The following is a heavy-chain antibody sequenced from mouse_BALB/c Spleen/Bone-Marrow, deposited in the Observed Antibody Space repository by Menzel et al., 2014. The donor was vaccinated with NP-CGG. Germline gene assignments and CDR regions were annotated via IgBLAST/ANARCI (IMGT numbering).Heavy chain of an antibody. CDR1: GYAFSTYW. V-gene: IGHV1-80*01. CDR3: ARVGLSFDY. Sequence: QVQLQQPGAELVRPGSSVKISCKASGYAFSTYWMNWVKQRPGQGLEWIGQIYPGDGDTNYNGKFKGKATLTADRSSSTASMQLSSLTSEDSAVYFCARVGLSFDYWGQGTTLAVSS. J-gene: IGHJ2*01. D-gene: IGHD3-1*01. CDR2: IYPGDGDT.